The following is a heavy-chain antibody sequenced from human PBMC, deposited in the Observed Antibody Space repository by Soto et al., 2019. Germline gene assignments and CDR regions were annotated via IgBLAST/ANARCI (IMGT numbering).Heavy chain of an antibody. Sequence: GGSLRLSCAASGFTVSSNYMSWVRQAPGKGLEWVSVIYSGGSTYYADSVKGRFTISRDNSKNTLYLQMNSLRAEDTAVYYCAREGLTGYYNGGRDAFDIWGQGTMVTVSS. V-gene: IGHV3-66*01. CDR2: IYSGGST. CDR3: AREGLTGYYNGGRDAFDI. CDR1: GFTVSSNY. J-gene: IGHJ3*02. D-gene: IGHD3-9*01.